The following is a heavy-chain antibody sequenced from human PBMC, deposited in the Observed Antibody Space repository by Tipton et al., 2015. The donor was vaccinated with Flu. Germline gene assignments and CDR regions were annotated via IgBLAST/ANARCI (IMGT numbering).Heavy chain of an antibody. V-gene: IGHV4-39*01. CDR1: GGSISSSSYY. D-gene: IGHD4-17*01. CDR2: IYYSGST. J-gene: IGHJ3*02. Sequence: TLSLTCTVSGGSISSSSYYWGWIRQPPGKGLEWIGSIYYSGSTYYSPSLKSRVTISVDTSKNQFSLKLSSVTAADTAVYYCARYGPNAFDIWGQGTMVTVSS. CDR3: ARYGPNAFDI.